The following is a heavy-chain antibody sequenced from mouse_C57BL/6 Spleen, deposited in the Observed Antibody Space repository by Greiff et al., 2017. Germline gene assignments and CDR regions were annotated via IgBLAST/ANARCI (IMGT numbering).Heavy chain of an antibody. J-gene: IGHJ2*01. CDR2: ISNGGGST. CDR3: ARGPYYGSSYSKNYFDY. D-gene: IGHD1-1*01. Sequence: EVKLMESGGGLVQPGGSLKLSCAASGFTFSDYYMYWVRQTPEKRLEWVAYISNGGGSTYYPDTVKGRFTISRDNAKNTLYLQMSRLKSEDTAMYYCARGPYYGSSYSKNYFDYWGQGTTLTVSS. CDR1: GFTFSDYY. V-gene: IGHV5-12*01.